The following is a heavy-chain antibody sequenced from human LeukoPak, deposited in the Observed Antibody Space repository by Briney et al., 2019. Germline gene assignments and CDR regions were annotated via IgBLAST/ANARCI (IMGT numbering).Heavy chain of an antibody. CDR2: IIPIFGTA. CDR3: ARSSAGYSGYDLRWFDP. CDR1: GGTFSSYA. V-gene: IGHV1-69*01. D-gene: IGHD5-12*01. J-gene: IGHJ5*02. Sequence: SVKVSCKASGGTFSSYAISWVRQAPGQGLEWMGGIIPIFGTANYAQKFQGRVTITADEPTSTAYMELSSLRSEDTAVYYCARSSAGYSGYDLRWFDPWGQGTLVTVSS.